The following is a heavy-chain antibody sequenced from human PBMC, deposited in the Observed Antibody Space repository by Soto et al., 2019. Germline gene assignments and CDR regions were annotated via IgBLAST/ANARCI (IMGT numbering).Heavy chain of an antibody. D-gene: IGHD2-15*01. CDR2: IYGVGGK. V-gene: IGHV3-53*01. CDR3: AKWGCSGGSCNGY. Sequence: EVQLVESGGGLIQPGGSLRLSCAASGFSVSSNYMSWSRQAPGRGLKWVSVIYGVGGKSYADSVKGRFTISRDNSKNMLNLQMNSLRAEDTAVYYCAKWGCSGGSCNGYWGQGTLVTVSS. CDR1: GFSVSSNY. J-gene: IGHJ4*02.